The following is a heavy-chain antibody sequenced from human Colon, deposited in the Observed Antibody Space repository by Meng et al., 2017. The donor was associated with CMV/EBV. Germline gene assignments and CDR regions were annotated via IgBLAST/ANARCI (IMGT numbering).Heavy chain of an antibody. D-gene: IGHD1-1*01. CDR1: GYSISSGYY. V-gene: IGHV4-38-2*02. J-gene: IGHJ5*02. CDR3: AQLRGITGWFDP. Sequence: GSLRLSCTVSGYSISSGYYWGWIRQSPGKGLEWIGSIYDSGSTYYNPSLKSRVTILVDTSKNQFSLNLKSVTAADTAVYYCAQLRGITGWFDPWGQGTLVTVSS. CDR2: IYDSGST.